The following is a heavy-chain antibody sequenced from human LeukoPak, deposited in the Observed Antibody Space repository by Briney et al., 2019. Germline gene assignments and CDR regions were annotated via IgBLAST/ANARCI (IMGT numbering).Heavy chain of an antibody. CDR3: AKLWRGSHPRYFDH. Sequence: GGSLRLSCAASGFTFSSYAMSWVRQAPGEGLEWVSTITDSGTTTFYADSVQGRFTIPRDNFKDTMYLQMISLRAEDTAVYYCAKLWRGSHPRYFDHWGQGTVVTVSS. CDR1: GFTFSSYA. J-gene: IGHJ4*02. V-gene: IGHV3-23*01. D-gene: IGHD1-26*01. CDR2: ITDSGTTT.